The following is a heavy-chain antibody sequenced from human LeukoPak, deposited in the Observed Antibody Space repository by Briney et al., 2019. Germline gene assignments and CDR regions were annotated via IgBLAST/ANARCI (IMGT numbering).Heavy chain of an antibody. Sequence: ASVKVSCKASGYTFTSYDINWVRQATGQPLEWMGWRNPNSVNTGYAQKFQCRVTKTRNTSISTGSMELRSLRSEDTAVYYCARGGVGGDYRFDSWGEGTLVTVSS. D-gene: IGHD4-17*01. CDR2: RNPNSVNT. CDR1: GYTFTSYD. V-gene: IGHV1-8*01. CDR3: ARGGVGGDYRFDS. J-gene: IGHJ4*02.